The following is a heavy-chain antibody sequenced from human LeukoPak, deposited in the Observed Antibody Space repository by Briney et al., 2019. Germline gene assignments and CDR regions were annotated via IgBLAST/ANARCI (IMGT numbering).Heavy chain of an antibody. V-gene: IGHV4-34*01. D-gene: IGHD3-3*01. Sequence: SETLSLTCAVYGGSFSGYYWSWIRQPPGKGLEWFGEINHSGSTNYNPSLKSRVTISVDTSKNQFSLKLSSVTAADTAVYYCARERGDYDFWSGYYIARCGYFDYWGQGTLVTVSS. J-gene: IGHJ4*02. CDR1: GGSFSGYY. CDR3: ARERGDYDFWSGYYIARCGYFDY. CDR2: INHSGST.